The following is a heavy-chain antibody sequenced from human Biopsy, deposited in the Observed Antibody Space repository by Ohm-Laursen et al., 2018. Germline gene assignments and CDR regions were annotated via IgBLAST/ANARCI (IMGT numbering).Heavy chain of an antibody. Sequence: TLSLTCTVSGGSLSGYYWSWIRQDPGRGLEWIGLIYYRGETDYNPSRKSRVTISVDGPKNQFSLNLTSITAADTAVYYCARHRTHPPPGSMDIWGHGTTVFVSS. J-gene: IGHJ6*02. V-gene: IGHV4-59*08. D-gene: IGHD2-15*01. CDR1: GGSLSGYY. CDR2: IYYRGET. CDR3: ARHRTHPPPGSMDI.